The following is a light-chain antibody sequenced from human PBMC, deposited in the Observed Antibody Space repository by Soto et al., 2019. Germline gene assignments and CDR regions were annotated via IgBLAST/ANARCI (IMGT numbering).Light chain of an antibody. CDR2: EGS. Sequence: QSALTQPASVSGSPGQSITISCTGTSRDGGSYNLVSWYQQHPGKAPKLMIYEGSKRPSGVPDRYSGSKSGSTASLTISGLQAEDEADYYCCSYAGSYTYVVFGGGTKLTVL. CDR1: SRDGGSYNL. CDR3: CSYAGSYTYVV. J-gene: IGLJ2*01. V-gene: IGLV2-23*01.